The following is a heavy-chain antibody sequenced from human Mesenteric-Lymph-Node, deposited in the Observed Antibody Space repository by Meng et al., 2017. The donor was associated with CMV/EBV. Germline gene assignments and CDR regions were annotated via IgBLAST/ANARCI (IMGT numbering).Heavy chain of an antibody. J-gene: IGHJ6*02. CDR1: GFTFDDYA. V-gene: IGHV3-43D*03. D-gene: IGHD1-7*01. Sequence: GESLKISCAASGFTFDDYAVHWVRQAPGKGLEWVSLISWDGVNTYYADSVKGRFTISRDNAKNSLFLQMNSLRAEDTAVYYCAGITGTTGYYYYYYGMDVWGQATTVTVSS. CDR3: AGITGTTGYYYYYYGMDV. CDR2: ISWDGVNT.